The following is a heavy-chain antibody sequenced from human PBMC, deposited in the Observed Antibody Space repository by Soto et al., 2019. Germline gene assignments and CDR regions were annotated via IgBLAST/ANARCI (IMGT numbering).Heavy chain of an antibody. D-gene: IGHD6-13*01. CDR3: ARDLAAGDH. J-gene: IGHJ4*02. CDR1: GYTFTNYY. Sequence: QVQLVQSGAEVKKPGASVKVSCKASGYTFTNYYIHWVRQAPGQGLEWMGIINPTSGSTNYAQKFQGRVTLICVTSTTTVYMELSGLRSEDTAVLYCARDLAAGDHWGQGTLVTVSS. V-gene: IGHV1-46*01. CDR2: INPTSGST.